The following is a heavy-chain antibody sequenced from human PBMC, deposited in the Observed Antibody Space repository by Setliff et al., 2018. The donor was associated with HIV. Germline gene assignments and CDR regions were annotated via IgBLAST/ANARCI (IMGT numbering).Heavy chain of an antibody. CDR1: GYTFTGYY. D-gene: IGHD3-3*01. J-gene: IGHJ6*03. CDR3: ARAYNIWSDYNYCYSYFMGV. CDR2: ISAYNGNT. V-gene: IGHV1-18*04. Sequence: ASVKVSCKASGYTFTGYYMHWVRQAPGQGLEWMGWISAYNGNTNYAQKLQGRVTMTTDTSTSTAYMDLRSLRSDDTAVYYCARAYNIWSDYNYCYSYFMGVWGKGTAVTVSS.